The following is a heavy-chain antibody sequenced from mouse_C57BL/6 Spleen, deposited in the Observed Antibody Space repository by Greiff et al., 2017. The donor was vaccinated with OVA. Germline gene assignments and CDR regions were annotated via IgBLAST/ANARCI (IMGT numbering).Heavy chain of an antibody. CDR1: GFTFSSYA. Sequence: EVKLMESGGGLVKPGGSLKLSCAASGFTFSSYAMSWVRQTPEKRLEWVATLSDGGSYTYSPDTVKGRFTISRDNAKNNLYLQMSHLKSEDTARYYCARDHYYGSSYAMDYWGQGTSVTGSS. V-gene: IGHV5-4*01. J-gene: IGHJ4*01. CDR2: LSDGGSYT. D-gene: IGHD1-1*01. CDR3: ARDHYYGSSYAMDY.